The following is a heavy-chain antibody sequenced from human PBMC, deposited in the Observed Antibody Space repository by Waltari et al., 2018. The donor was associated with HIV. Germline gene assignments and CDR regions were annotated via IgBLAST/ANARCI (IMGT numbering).Heavy chain of an antibody. CDR3: AKDHFARNSLWDAFDI. CDR1: GFIFGDYA. V-gene: IGHV3-23*04. J-gene: IGHJ3*02. D-gene: IGHD2-21*01. Sequence: EGELVESGGGLVLPGGSLRLSCAGTGFIFGDYAMRWVRQAPGKGLEWVSSTGGAGDDAYYADSVKGRFTISRDHSKKTLHLQMNSLRAEDTAVYYCAKDHFARNSLWDAFDIWGQGTMVTVSS. CDR2: TGGAGDDA.